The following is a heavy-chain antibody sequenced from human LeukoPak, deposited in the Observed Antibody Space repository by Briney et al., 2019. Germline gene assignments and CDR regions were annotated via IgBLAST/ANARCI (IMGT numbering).Heavy chain of an antibody. Sequence: SVKVSCKASGGTFNSYAINWVRQAPGQGLEWMGKIIPVFSTSDYAQKFQGRVALTTDESTSTAYMELSSLRSEDTAVYYCAREFHNWNYRSWYFDLWGRGTLVAVPS. D-gene: IGHD1-7*01. CDR1: GGTFNSYA. CDR3: AREFHNWNYRSWYFDL. J-gene: IGHJ2*01. CDR2: IIPVFSTS. V-gene: IGHV1-69*05.